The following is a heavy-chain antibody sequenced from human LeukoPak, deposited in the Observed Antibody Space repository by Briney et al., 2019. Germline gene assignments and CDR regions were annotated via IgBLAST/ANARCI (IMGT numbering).Heavy chain of an antibody. D-gene: IGHD4-11*01. J-gene: IGHJ4*02. CDR1: GGSISSYY. CDR2: IYYSGST. CDR3: ARGRETFTVTTPFDY. V-gene: IGHV4-59*01. Sequence: PSETLSLTCTVSGGSISSYYWSWIRQPPGKGLEWIGYIYYSGSTNYNPSLKSRVTISVDTSKNQFSLKLSSVTAADTAVYYCARGRETFTVTTPFDYWGQGTLVTVSS.